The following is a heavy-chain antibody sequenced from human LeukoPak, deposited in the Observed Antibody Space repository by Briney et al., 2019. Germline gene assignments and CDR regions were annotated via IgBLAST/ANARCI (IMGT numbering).Heavy chain of an antibody. Sequence: ASVKVSCKASGYTFTDYFLHWVRQAPGQGLEWMGWINPNSGGTNYQGRVTMTRDTSISTAYMALSRLRSDDTAVYFCARGGLPIYYYYMDVWGKGTTVTVSS. CDR1: GYTFTDYF. J-gene: IGHJ6*03. V-gene: IGHV1-2*02. CDR2: INPNSGGT. D-gene: IGHD4-11*01. CDR3: ARGGLPIYYYYMDV.